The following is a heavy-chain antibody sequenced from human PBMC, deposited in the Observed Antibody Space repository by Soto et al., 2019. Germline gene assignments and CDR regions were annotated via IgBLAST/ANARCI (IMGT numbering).Heavy chain of an antibody. CDR1: GFTFSSYS. V-gene: IGHV3-48*01. Sequence: GGSLRLSCAASGFTFSSYSMNWVRQAPGKGLEWVSYISSSSSTIYYADSVKGRFTISRDNAKNSLYLQMNSLRAEDTAVYYCARSKGGFVLPAPAAFDIWRQGTMVTVSS. J-gene: IGHJ3*02. CDR2: ISSSSSTI. D-gene: IGHD2-2*01. CDR3: ARSKGGFVLPAPAAFDI.